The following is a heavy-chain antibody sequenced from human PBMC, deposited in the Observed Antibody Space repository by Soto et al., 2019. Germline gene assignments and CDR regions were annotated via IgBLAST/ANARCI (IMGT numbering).Heavy chain of an antibody. CDR3: ARGVLLWFGEPNYFDY. Sequence: QVQLEESGPGLVKPSQTLSLTCTVSGGSISSGGYYWSWIRQHPGKGLEWIGYIYYSGSTYYNPSLKSRVTISVDTSKNQFSLKLSSVTAADTAVYYCARGVLLWFGEPNYFDYWGQGTLVTVSS. D-gene: IGHD3-10*01. V-gene: IGHV4-31*03. CDR1: GGSISSGGYY. CDR2: IYYSGST. J-gene: IGHJ4*02.